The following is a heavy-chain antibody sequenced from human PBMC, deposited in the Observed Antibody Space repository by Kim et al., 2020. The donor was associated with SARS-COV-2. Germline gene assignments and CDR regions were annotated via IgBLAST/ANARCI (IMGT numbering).Heavy chain of an antibody. J-gene: IGHJ6*02. CDR1: GYSFRDHG. CDR2: ILPDGSNE. D-gene: IGHD3-10*01. Sequence: GGSLRLSCAASGYSFRDHGMHWVRQAPGKGLEWVAVILPDGSNENYADSVKGRFTISRDNSKNTLYLQMNSLRAEDTAVYYCAKDQGGFYYGSGSYNGMDVWGQGTTVTVSS. V-gene: IGHV3-30*18. CDR3: AKDQGGFYYGSGSYNGMDV.